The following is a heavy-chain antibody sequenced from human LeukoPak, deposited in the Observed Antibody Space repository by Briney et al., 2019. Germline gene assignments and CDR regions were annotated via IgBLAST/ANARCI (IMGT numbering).Heavy chain of an antibody. CDR1: GGSISSGDYY. V-gene: IGHV4-30-4*08. J-gene: IGHJ4*02. CDR2: IYYSGST. Sequence: SQTLSLTCTVSGGSISSGDYYWSWLRQPPGKGLEWIGYIYYSGSTYYNPSLKSRVTISVDTSKNQFSLKLSSVTAADTAVYYCASRGYSYGRNFDYWGQGTLVTVSS. D-gene: IGHD5-18*01. CDR3: ASRGYSYGRNFDY.